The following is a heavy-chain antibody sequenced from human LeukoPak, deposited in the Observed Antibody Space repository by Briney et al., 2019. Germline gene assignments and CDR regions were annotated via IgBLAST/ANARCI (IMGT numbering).Heavy chain of an antibody. CDR2: ISSSSSYI. V-gene: IGHV3-21*01. J-gene: IGHJ5*02. CDR1: GFTFSSYS. D-gene: IGHD6-19*01. CDR3: ARGDYSSGWYMVRWFDP. Sequence: PGGSLRLSCAASGFTFSSYSMNWVRQAPGKGLEWVSSISSSSSYIYYADSVKGRFTISRDNAKNSLYLQMNSLRAEDTAVYYCARGDYSSGWYMVRWFDPWGQGTLVTVSS.